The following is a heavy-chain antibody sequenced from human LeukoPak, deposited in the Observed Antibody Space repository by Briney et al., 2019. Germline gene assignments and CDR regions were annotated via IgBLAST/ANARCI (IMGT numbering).Heavy chain of an antibody. CDR3: ARDQLLMLRLTEIHYFDA. D-gene: IGHD2-2*01. V-gene: IGHV3-30*04. Sequence: GRSLRLSCAGSRFTFSGYAMHWVRQAPDKGLEWVAVISYDGNNKYYGDSVKGRFTISRDNSKNTLYLRMNSLRPEDTAVYYCARDQLLMLRLTEIHYFDAWGQGTLVTVSS. CDR1: RFTFSGYA. J-gene: IGHJ4*02. CDR2: ISYDGNNK.